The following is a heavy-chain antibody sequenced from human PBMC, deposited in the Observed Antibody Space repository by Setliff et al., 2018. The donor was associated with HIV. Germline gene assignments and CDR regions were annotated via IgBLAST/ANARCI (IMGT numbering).Heavy chain of an antibody. V-gene: IGHV1-69*13. CDR3: ANPHDGGAFDV. Sequence: SVKVSCKASGGTFKNLAISWVRQAPGQGLEWMGGVIPSFATANYAQKFQGRITITADELTSTVYMDLNSLKSEDSAVYYCANPHDGGAFDVWGQGTAVNVSS. D-gene: IGHD1-1*01. J-gene: IGHJ3*01. CDR1: GGTFKNLA. CDR2: VIPSFATA.